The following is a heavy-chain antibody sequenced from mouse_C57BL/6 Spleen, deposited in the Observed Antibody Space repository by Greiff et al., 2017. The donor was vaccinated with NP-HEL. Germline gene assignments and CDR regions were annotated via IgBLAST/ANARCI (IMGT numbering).Heavy chain of an antibody. CDR2: ISNGGGST. Sequence: EVNLVESGGGLVQPGGSLKLSCAASGFTFSDYYMYWVRQTPEKRLEWVAYISNGGGSTYYPDTVKGRFTISRDNAKNTLYLQMSRLKSEDTAMYYCARHDTTVVEGSYAMDYWGQGTSVTVSS. D-gene: IGHD1-1*01. V-gene: IGHV5-12*01. J-gene: IGHJ4*01. CDR1: GFTFSDYY. CDR3: ARHDTTVVEGSYAMDY.